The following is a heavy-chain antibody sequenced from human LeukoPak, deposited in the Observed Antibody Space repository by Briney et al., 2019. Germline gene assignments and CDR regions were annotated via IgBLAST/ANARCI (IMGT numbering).Heavy chain of an antibody. D-gene: IGHD1-26*01. J-gene: IGHJ5*02. V-gene: IGHV4-39*07. Sequence: SETLSLTCTVSGGSISSSSYYWGWIRQPPGKGLEWIGSIYYSGSTNYNPSLKSRVTISVDTSKNQFSLKLNSVTAADTAVYYCARGGVGATTYVWFDPWGQGTLVTVSS. CDR1: GGSISSSSYY. CDR3: ARGGVGATTYVWFDP. CDR2: IYYSGST.